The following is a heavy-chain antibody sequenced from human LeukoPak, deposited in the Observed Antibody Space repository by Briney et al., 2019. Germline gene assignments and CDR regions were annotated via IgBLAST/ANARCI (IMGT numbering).Heavy chain of an antibody. Sequence: GGSLRLSCAASGFTFSSYSMNWVRQAPGKGLEWVSSISSSSSYIYYADSVKGRFTISRDNAKNSLYLQMNSLRAEDTAVYYCARANSGYDYDYWGQGTLVTVSS. D-gene: IGHD5-12*01. CDR3: ARANSGYDYDY. V-gene: IGHV3-21*01. CDR1: GFTFSSYS. J-gene: IGHJ4*02. CDR2: ISSSSSYI.